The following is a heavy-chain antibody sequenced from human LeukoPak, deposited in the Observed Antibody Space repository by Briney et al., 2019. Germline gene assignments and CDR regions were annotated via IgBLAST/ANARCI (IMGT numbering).Heavy chain of an antibody. J-gene: IGHJ5*02. D-gene: IGHD2-8*02. CDR2: ISYSGST. Sequence: PSETLSLTCTVSGGSISGYYWSWNRQPPGKGLEWIGYISYSGSTDYNPSLKSRLTISVDTSKNQFSLKLGSVTAADTAIYYCARGNGDYVVSWGQGTLVTVSS. V-gene: IGHV4-59*01. CDR3: ARGNGDYVVS. CDR1: GGSISGYY.